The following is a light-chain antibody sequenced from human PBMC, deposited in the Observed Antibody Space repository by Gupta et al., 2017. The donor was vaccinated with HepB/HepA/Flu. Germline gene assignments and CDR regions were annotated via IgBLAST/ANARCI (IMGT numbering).Light chain of an antibody. J-gene: IGKJ5*01. V-gene: IGKV3-11*01. CDR3: RQRRDWPPFT. CDR1: RGGSSD. CDR2: DAS. Sequence: ELVLSQSPATLSLSPGDRAPLSCSANRGGSSDLAWYQQKPGQAPRLLIYDASNRAAGIPDRFSGSGSGTDFTLTISSVEAEDVAVYYCRQRRDWPPFTFGQGTRLEIK.